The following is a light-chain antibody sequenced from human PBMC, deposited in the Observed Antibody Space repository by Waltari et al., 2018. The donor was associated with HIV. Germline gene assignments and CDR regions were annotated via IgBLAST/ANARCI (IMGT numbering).Light chain of an antibody. J-gene: IGKJ2*01. CDR1: QSLKHTDGKTY. Sequence: DIVMTQTPPSLSVTPGQPASFSCNSSQSLKHTDGKTYLYWYRQRPGQSPQVLIYEVSKRYAGVPDRFSGSGSGTHFTLKIARVEAEDVGSYYCMQTLHLLYTFGQGTKLEIK. CDR2: EVS. V-gene: IGKV2D-29*02. CDR3: MQTLHLLYT.